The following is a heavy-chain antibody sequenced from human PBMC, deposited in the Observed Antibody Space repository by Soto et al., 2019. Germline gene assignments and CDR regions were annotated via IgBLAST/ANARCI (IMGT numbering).Heavy chain of an antibody. CDR3: APVPAASSYYSTDV. CDR1: GFAFSSYA. D-gene: IGHD2-2*01. J-gene: IGHJ6*02. V-gene: IGHV3-23*01. Sequence: GXLRLSCAASGFAFSSYAMNWVRQAPGKGLEWVSGIVDSGGRAFYADSVKGRFTISRDNSKNTLYLEMNNLRAEDTAIYYCAPVPAASSYYSTDVWGQGTTVTVSS. CDR2: IVDSGGRA.